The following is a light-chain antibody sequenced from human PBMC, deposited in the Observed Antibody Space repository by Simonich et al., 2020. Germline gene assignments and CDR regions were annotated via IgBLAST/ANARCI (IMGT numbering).Light chain of an antibody. Sequence: EIVMTQSPATLSVSPEERATLPCKASQSVSSNLAWYQQKPGQAPRLLIYGAYTRATGITAMFSGSGSGTEFTITISSMQSEDFAVYYCQQYNNWPLFGPGTKVDIK. CDR2: GAY. CDR1: QSVSSN. J-gene: IGKJ3*01. V-gene: IGKV3-15*01. CDR3: QQYNNWPL.